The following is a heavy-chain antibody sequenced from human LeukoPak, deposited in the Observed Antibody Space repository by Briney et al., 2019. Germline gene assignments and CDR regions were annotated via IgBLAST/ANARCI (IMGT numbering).Heavy chain of an antibody. D-gene: IGHD6-13*01. V-gene: IGHV3-7*01. J-gene: IGHJ4*02. CDR2: IKQDGSEK. CDR1: GFTFSSYW. Sequence: GGSLRLSCAASGFTFSSYWMSWVRQAPGKGLEWVANIKQDGSEKYYVDSVKGRFTISRDNAKNSLYLQMNSLRAEDTAVYYCARRQYRSSWYYFDYWGQGTLVTVSS. CDR3: ARRQYRSSWYYFDY.